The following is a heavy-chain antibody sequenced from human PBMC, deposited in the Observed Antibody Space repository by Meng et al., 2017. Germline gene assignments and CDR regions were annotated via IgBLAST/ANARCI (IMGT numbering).Heavy chain of an antibody. CDR1: GFTFPYYG. Sequence: VPRVRSGAELTKPVSSLKVSCNASGFTFPYYGLHWVRRAPGQGLEWMGRINPKSGDTHYAQRFQGRVTMSGDTSISTAYMELSGLRSDDTAMYYCARDEDISAAGKLFGDYWGQGTLVTVSS. CDR3: ARDEDISAAGKLFGDY. V-gene: IGHV1-2*06. CDR2: INPKSGDT. D-gene: IGHD6-13*01. J-gene: IGHJ4*02.